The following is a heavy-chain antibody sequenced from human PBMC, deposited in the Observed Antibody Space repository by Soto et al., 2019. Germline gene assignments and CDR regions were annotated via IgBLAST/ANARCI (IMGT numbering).Heavy chain of an antibody. V-gene: IGHV3-30-3*01. Sequence: QVQLVESGGGVVQPGRSLRLSCAASGFTFSSYAMHWVRQXXXXXXXWVAVISYDGSNKYYADSVKGRFTISRDNSKXXXXXXXXXXXXXXXXXXXXXXXXXXXXXXXFDYWGQGTLVTVSS. CDR1: GFTFSSYA. CDR2: ISYDGSNK. J-gene: IGHJ4*02. CDR3: XXXXXXXXXXXFDY.